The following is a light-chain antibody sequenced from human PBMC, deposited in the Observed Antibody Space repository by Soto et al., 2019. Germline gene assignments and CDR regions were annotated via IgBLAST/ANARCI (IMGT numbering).Light chain of an antibody. Sequence: QSVLTQPASVSGSPGQSIALSCTGTSSDVGGYNYVSWYQQHPGKAPKLTIYDVSNRPSGVSNRFSGSKSGNTASLTISGLQAEDEADYYCCSYTTSSTYVFGTGTKVTVL. V-gene: IGLV2-14*03. CDR2: DVS. CDR1: SSDVGGYNY. J-gene: IGLJ1*01. CDR3: CSYTTSSTYV.